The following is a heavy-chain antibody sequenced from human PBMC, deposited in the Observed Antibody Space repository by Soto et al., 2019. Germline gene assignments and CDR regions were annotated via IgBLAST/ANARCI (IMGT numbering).Heavy chain of an antibody. J-gene: IGHJ6*02. CDR2: ISYDGSNK. CDR3: AKEVLPWIQLWLWGYYYYGMDV. CDR1: GFTFSSYG. D-gene: IGHD5-18*01. Sequence: QAQLVESGGGVVQPGRSLRLSCAASGFTFSSYGMHWVRQAPGKGLEWVAVISYDGSNKYYADSVKGRFTISRDNSKNTLYLQMNSLRAEDTAVYYCAKEVLPWIQLWLWGYYYYGMDVWGQGTTVTVSS. V-gene: IGHV3-30*18.